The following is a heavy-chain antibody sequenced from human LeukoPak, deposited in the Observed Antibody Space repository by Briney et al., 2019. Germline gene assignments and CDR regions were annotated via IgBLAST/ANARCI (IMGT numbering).Heavy chain of an antibody. CDR3: ARDGSGSYSLDY. CDR1: GFTFDDYA. V-gene: IGHV3-9*01. D-gene: IGHD3-10*01. J-gene: IGHJ4*02. CDR2: ISWNSGSI. Sequence: PGRSLRLSCAASGFTFDDYAMHWVRQAPGKGLEWVSGISWNSGSIGYADSVKGRFTISRDNAKNSLYLQMNSLRAEDTAVYYCARDGSGSYSLDYWGQGTLVTVSS.